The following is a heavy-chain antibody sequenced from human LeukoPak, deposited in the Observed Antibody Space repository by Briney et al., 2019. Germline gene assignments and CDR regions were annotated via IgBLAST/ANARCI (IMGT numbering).Heavy chain of an antibody. CDR2: IYYSGST. CDR3: ARDGPYCSGGSCFDY. J-gene: IGHJ4*02. V-gene: IGHV4-31*03. D-gene: IGHD2-15*01. Sequence: SETLSLTCTVSGDSISSSVYYWSWIRQHPGKGLEWIGYIYYSGSTYYNPSLTSRVTISVDTPKNQFSLKLTSVTAADTAIYYCARDGPYCSGGSCFDYWGQGTLVTVSS. CDR1: GDSISSSVYY.